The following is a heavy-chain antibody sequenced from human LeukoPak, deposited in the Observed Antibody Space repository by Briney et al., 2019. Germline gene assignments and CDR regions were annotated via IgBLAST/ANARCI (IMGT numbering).Heavy chain of an antibody. D-gene: IGHD3-10*01. CDR2: INWNGGST. Sequence: PGGSLRLSCAASGFTFDDYGMSWVRQAPGKGLEWVSGINWNGGSTGYADSVKGRFTISRGNAKNSLYLQMNSLRAEDTALYYCARDSHTYYYGSGSYVAFDIWGQGTMVTVSS. V-gene: IGHV3-20*04. J-gene: IGHJ3*02. CDR3: ARDSHTYYYGSGSYVAFDI. CDR1: GFTFDDYG.